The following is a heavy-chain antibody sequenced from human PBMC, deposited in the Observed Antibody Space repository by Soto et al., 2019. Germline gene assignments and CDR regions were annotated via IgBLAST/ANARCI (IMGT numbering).Heavy chain of an antibody. CDR1: EFIFSRFA. V-gene: IGHV3-30*18. Sequence: QVQLVESGGGVVQPGRSLRLSCTASEFIFSRFAMEWVRQAPGKGLEWMAVISYDGSKKYYADSVKGQFTISRDNSKNTLYLQMNSLRGEDTALYYCAKGPEYSSFPEPLVDWGQGTLVTVSS. CDR3: AKGPEYSSFPEPLVD. D-gene: IGHD6-6*01. J-gene: IGHJ4*02. CDR2: ISYDGSKK.